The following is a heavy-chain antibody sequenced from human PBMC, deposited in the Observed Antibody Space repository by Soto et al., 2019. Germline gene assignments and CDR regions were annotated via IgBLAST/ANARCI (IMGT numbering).Heavy chain of an antibody. CDR3: ARDPLRPFFIAARGTYGMDV. V-gene: IGHV4-30-4*01. CDR1: GGSISSGDYY. D-gene: IGHD6-6*01. J-gene: IGHJ6*02. Sequence: QVQLQESGPGLVKPSQTLSLTCTVSGGSISSGDYYWSWIRQPPGKGLEWIGYIYYSGSTYYNPSLKSRVTISVDTSKNQFSLKLSSVTAADTAVYYCARDPLRPFFIAARGTYGMDVWGQGTTVTVSS. CDR2: IYYSGST.